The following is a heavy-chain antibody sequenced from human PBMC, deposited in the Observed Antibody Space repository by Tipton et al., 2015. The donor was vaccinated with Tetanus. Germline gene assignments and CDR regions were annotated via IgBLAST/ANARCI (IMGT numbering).Heavy chain of an antibody. CDR3: ARERIEAFYYHGLDV. CDR2: IHPSGIT. Sequence: TLSLTCAVYGESFSDYYWSWIRQPPGKGLEWIGEIHPSGITDYNPFLKSRVIISVDTSKNQFSLQLAFVTAADTAIYYCARERIEAFYYHGLDVWGPGTTVTVSS. D-gene: IGHD2-21*01. CDR1: GESFSDYY. J-gene: IGHJ6*02. V-gene: IGHV4-34*01.